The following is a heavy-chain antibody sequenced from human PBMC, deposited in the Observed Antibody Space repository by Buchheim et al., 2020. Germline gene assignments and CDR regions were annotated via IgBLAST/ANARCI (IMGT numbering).Heavy chain of an antibody. CDR3: ARFFAVAHLGMDV. Sequence: QVQLVQSGAEVKKPGASVRVSCKASGYTFNDYYIHWVRQAPGQGLEWMGVINPRGGTTTYAQRFQGRVTMTRDTSTSTVYMELNSLRSEDTAVYYCARFFAVAHLGMDVWGQGTT. CDR1: GYTFNDYY. D-gene: IGHD3-3*01. V-gene: IGHV1-46*02. CDR2: INPRGGTT. J-gene: IGHJ6*02.